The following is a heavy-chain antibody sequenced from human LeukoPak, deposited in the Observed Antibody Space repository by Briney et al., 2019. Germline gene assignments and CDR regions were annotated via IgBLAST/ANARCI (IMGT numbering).Heavy chain of an antibody. CDR3: ARLGHHYYYMDV. CDR2: IYYSGST. CDR1: GGSISSSSYY. V-gene: IGHV4-39*01. Sequence: PSETLSLTCTVSGGSISSSSYYWGWIRQPPGKGLEWIGSIYYSGSTYYNPSLKSRVTISVDTSKNQFSLKLSSVTAADTAVYYCARLGHHYYYMDVWGKGTTVTVSS. J-gene: IGHJ6*03.